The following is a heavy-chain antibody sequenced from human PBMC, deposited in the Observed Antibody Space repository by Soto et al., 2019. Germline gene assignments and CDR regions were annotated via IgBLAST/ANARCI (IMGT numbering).Heavy chain of an antibody. J-gene: IGHJ6*02. D-gene: IGHD6-19*01. V-gene: IGHV4-34*01. CDR2: INHSGST. CDR1: GGSFSGYY. Sequence: QVQLQQWGAGLLKPSETLSLTCAVYGGSFSGYYWSWIRQPPGKGLEWIGEINHSGSTNYNPSLTSRGTISVGTSKNQFLLKLSSVTAADTAVYYCAGVAGYSSGWYYYYGMDVWGQGTTVTVSS. CDR3: AGVAGYSSGWYYYYGMDV.